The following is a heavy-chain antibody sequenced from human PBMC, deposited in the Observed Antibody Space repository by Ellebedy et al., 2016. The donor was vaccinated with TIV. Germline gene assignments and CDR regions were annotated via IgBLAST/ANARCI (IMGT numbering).Heavy chain of an antibody. Sequence: SLKISXAASGFTFDDYAMHWVRQAPGKGLEWVSGINWNSGSIAYADSVKGRFTISRDNAKNSLYLQMNSLRAEDTALYYCAKDRRSGYSYGGDFDYWGQGTLVSVSS. J-gene: IGHJ4*02. V-gene: IGHV3-9*01. D-gene: IGHD5-18*01. CDR1: GFTFDDYA. CDR3: AKDRRSGYSYGGDFDY. CDR2: INWNSGSI.